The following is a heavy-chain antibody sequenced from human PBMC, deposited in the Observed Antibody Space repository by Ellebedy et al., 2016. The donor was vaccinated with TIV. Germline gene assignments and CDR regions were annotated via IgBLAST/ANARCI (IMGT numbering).Heavy chain of an antibody. V-gene: IGHV6-1*01. CDR1: GDSVSSNNVA. CDR3: ARGGPRGSSSWYSCFDY. CDR2: TYYRSKWNN. Sequence: SQTLSLTCAISGDSVSSNNVAWNWIRQSPSRGLEWLGTTYYRSKWNNAYAESVKSRIIINPDTSKNQFSLQLNSVTPEDSAVYYCARGGPRGSSSWYSCFDYWGQGTLVTVSS. J-gene: IGHJ4*02. D-gene: IGHD6-13*01.